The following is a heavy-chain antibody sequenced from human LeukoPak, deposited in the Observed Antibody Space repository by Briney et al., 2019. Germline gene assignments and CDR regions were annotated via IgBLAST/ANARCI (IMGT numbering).Heavy chain of an antibody. CDR3: ARDNSGWSDPPGYYYYYYMDV. J-gene: IGHJ6*03. CDR2: INPSGGST. Sequence: ASVKVSGKASGYTFTSYYMHWVRQAPGQGREWMGIINPSGGSTSYAQKFQGRVTMTRDTSTSTVYMELSSLRSEDTAVYYCARDNSGWSDPPGYYYYYYMDVWGKGTTVTVSS. D-gene: IGHD6-19*01. CDR1: GYTFTSYY. V-gene: IGHV1-46*01.